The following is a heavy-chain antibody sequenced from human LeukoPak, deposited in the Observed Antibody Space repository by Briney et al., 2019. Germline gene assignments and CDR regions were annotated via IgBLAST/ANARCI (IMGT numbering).Heavy chain of an antibody. CDR3: ARDRCSGGSCYTSPSDY. J-gene: IGHJ4*02. V-gene: IGHV1-3*01. Sequence: GASVKVSCKASGYILTSHVMHWVRQAPGQRLEWMGWINAGNGNTKYSQKFQGRVTITRDTSASTAYMELSSLRSEDTAVYYCARDRCSGGSCYTSPSDYRGQGTLVTVSS. D-gene: IGHD2-15*01. CDR1: GYILTSHV. CDR2: INAGNGNT.